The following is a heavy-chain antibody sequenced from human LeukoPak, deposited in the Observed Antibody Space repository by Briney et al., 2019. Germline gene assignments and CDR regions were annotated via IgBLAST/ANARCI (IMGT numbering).Heavy chain of an antibody. CDR2: ISAYNGNT. Sequence: AASVKVSCKASGYTFTSYGISWVRQAPGQGLEWMGWISAYNGNTNYAQKLQGRVTMTTDTSTSTAYMELRSLRSDDTAVYYCARAIHYGSGSYSHFDYWGQGTLVTVSS. CDR3: ARAIHYGSGSYSHFDY. CDR1: GYTFTSYG. V-gene: IGHV1-18*01. J-gene: IGHJ4*02. D-gene: IGHD3-10*01.